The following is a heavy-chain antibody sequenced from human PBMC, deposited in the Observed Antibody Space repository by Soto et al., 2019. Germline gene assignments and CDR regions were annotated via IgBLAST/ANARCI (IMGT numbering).Heavy chain of an antibody. J-gene: IGHJ6*02. D-gene: IGHD6-13*01. CDR1: GGTFSSYT. V-gene: IGHV1-69*08. CDR2: IIPILGIA. Sequence: QVQLVQSGAEVKKPGSSVKVSCKASGGTFSSYTISWVRQAPGQGLEWMGRIIPILGIANYAQKFQGRVTITADKSTSTAYMELSSLRSEDTAGYYCARDVSYSSSWYEGMDVWGQGTTVTVSS. CDR3: ARDVSYSSSWYEGMDV.